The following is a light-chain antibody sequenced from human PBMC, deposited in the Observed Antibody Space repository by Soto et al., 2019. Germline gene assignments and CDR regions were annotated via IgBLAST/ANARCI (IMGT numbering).Light chain of an antibody. CDR1: QDIGNF. CDR2: AAS. Sequence: IQMTQSPSSLSASVGDRVTITCRASQDIGNFLAWYQQKPGKVPKLLIYAASTLQSGVPSRFSGSGSGTDFTLTISSPQPEDVATYYCQKCKVAPFSFGGGTKVDIK. J-gene: IGKJ4*01. CDR3: QKCKVAPFS. V-gene: IGKV1-27*01.